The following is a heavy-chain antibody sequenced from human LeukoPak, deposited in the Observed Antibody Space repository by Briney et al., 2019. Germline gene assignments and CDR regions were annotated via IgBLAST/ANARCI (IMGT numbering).Heavy chain of an antibody. CDR2: INTDGSST. CDR3: ARDRSRSIDY. D-gene: IGHD6-6*01. V-gene: IGHV3-74*01. Sequence: GGSLRLSCTASGFTFSSYAMSWVREAPGKGLWWVSRINTDGSSTPYADSVRGRFTISRDTAKNTRYMQKNNLRAEGTAVYYCARDRSRSIDYWGQGTLVTVSS. CDR1: GFTFSSYA. J-gene: IGHJ4*02.